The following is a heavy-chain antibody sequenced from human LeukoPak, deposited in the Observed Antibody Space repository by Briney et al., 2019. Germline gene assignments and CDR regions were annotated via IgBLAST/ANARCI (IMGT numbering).Heavy chain of an antibody. CDR1: GGTFSSYA. Sequence: GASVKVSCKASGGTFSSYAISWVRQAPGQGLEWMGWVSTTNDKANYAQKLQGRVTMTTDTSTSTAYMELRSLSSDDTAVYYCGRVVTGYYRLDPWGLGTLVTVSS. D-gene: IGHD3-9*01. V-gene: IGHV1-18*01. CDR2: VSTTNDKA. J-gene: IGHJ5*02. CDR3: GRVVTGYYRLDP.